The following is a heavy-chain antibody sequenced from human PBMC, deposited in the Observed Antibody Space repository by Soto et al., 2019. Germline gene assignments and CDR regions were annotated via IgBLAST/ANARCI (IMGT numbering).Heavy chain of an antibody. CDR1: GYTFTGYY. J-gene: IGHJ5*02. Sequence: ASVKVSCKASGYTFTGYYMHWVRQAPGQGLEWMGWINPNSGGTNYAQKFQGWVTMTRDTSISTAYMELSRLRSDDTAVYYCARGIPYYDSSGWHWFDPWGQGTLVTAPQ. CDR2: INPNSGGT. CDR3: ARGIPYYDSSGWHWFDP. V-gene: IGHV1-2*04. D-gene: IGHD3-22*01.